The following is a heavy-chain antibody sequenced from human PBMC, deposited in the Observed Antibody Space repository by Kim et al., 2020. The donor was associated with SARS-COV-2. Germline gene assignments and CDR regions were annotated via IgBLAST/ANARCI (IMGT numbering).Heavy chain of an antibody. Sequence: YANPVKRRIAIYRDNAKNTLYRQMNSLRAEDTAVYYCARDLGFRSDGSGYWGQGTLVTVSS. V-gene: IGHV3-33*01. D-gene: IGHD6-19*01. J-gene: IGHJ4*02. CDR3: ARDLGFRSDGSGY.